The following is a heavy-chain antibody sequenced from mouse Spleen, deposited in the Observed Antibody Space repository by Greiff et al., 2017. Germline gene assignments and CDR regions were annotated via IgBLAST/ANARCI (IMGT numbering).Heavy chain of an antibody. Sequence: EVKLQESGPGLVKPSQSLSLTCSVTGYSITSGYYWNWIRQFPGNKLEWMGYISYDGSNNYNPSLKNRISITRDTSKNQFFLKLNSVTTEDTATYYCARDWFRQLGPWGQGTLVTVSA. V-gene: IGHV3-6*01. CDR2: ISYDGSN. D-gene: IGHD3-2*01. J-gene: IGHJ3*01. CDR3: ARDWFRQLGP. CDR1: GYSITSGYY.